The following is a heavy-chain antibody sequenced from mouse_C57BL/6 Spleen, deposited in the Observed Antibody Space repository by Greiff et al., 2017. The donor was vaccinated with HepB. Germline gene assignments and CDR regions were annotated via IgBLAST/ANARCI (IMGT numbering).Heavy chain of an antibody. Sequence: QVQLQQSGAELVKPGASVKLSCKASGYTFTSYWMQWVKQRPGQGLEWIGEIDPSDSYTNYNQKFKGKATLTVDTSSSTAYMQLSSLTSEDSAVYYCARELFYWGQGTLVTVSA. CDR1: GYTFTSYW. D-gene: IGHD4-1*01. CDR2: IDPSDSYT. V-gene: IGHV1-50*01. CDR3: ARELFY. J-gene: IGHJ3*01.